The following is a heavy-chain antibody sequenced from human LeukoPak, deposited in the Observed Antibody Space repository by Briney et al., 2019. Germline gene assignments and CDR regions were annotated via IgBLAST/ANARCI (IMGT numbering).Heavy chain of an antibody. J-gene: IGHJ4*02. D-gene: IGHD6-13*01. V-gene: IGHV3-30*18. CDR2: ISYDGSNK. CDR3: ANTDTTWGVSSSWSGRFDY. CDR1: GFTFSSYG. Sequence: QPGRSLRLSCAASGFTFSSYGMHWVRQAPGKGLEWVAVISYDGSNKYYADSVKGRFTISRDNSKNTLYLQMNSLRSEDTAVYYCANTDTTWGVSSSWSGRFDYWGQGTLVTVSS.